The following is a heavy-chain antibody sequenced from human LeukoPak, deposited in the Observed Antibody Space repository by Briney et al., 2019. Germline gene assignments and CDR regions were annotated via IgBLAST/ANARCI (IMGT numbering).Heavy chain of an antibody. D-gene: IGHD6-6*01. Sequence: GGSLRLSCAASGFTFSSYAMHWVRQAPGKGLEYVSAISSNGGSTYYADSVKGRFTISRDNSKNMLYLQMNSLRAEDTAVYYCAKWKYSNSGIDDYWGQGTLVTVSS. CDR2: ISSNGGST. V-gene: IGHV3-64*04. J-gene: IGHJ4*02. CDR1: GFTFSSYA. CDR3: AKWKYSNSGIDDY.